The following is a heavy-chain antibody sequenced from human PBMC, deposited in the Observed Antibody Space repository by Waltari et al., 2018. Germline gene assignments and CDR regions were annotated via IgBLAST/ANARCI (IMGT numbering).Heavy chain of an antibody. CDR3: ARQSSSSSFDY. J-gene: IGHJ4*02. D-gene: IGHD6-6*01. CDR2: IYHSGST. V-gene: IGHV4-38-2*02. Sequence: QVQLQESGPGLVKPSETLSLTCTVSGYSISSGSYWGWIRQPPGKGLEWIGSIYHSGSTYYNPSLKSRVTISVDTSKNQFSLKLSSVTAADTAVYYCARQSSSSSFDYWGQGTLVTVSS. CDR1: GYSISSGSY.